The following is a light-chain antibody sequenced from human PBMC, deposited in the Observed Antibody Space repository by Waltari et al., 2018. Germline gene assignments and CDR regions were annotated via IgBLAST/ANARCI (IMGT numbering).Light chain of an antibody. CDR1: QTVSRSR. CDR3: QQFGSSVLYT. J-gene: IGKJ2*01. CDR2: GAS. Sequence: EVVLTQSPGTLSLSPGERATLSCRASQTVSRSRIAWYLQKPGQAPRLLIDGASGRATDTPDRFSGSGSGTDFSLTISRVEPEDFAVYYCQQFGSSVLYTFGQGTKLEIK. V-gene: IGKV3-20*01.